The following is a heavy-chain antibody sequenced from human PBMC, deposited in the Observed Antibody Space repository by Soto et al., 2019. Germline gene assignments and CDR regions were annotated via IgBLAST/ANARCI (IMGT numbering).Heavy chain of an antibody. J-gene: IGHJ5*02. D-gene: IGHD3-3*02. CDR1: GFTFINYA. Sequence: QEQLVESGGGVVQPGRSLRLSCRESGFTFINYAMHWVRQAPGKGLEWVALISGDGSNEYYADSVKGRFTISRDNSRNTLYLQRNSLRADDTAVYYCARHLSHLKSGWLDPWGQGTLVTVSS. V-gene: IGHV3-30-3*01. CDR3: ARHLSHLKSGWLDP. CDR2: ISGDGSNE.